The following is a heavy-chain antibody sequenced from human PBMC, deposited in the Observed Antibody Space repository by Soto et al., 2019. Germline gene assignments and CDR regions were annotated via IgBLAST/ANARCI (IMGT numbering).Heavy chain of an antibody. CDR1: GFTFSSYA. CDR2: ISYDGSNK. CDR3: ARDRVRYSYGSGFDY. D-gene: IGHD5-18*01. Sequence: PGGSLRLSCAASGFTFSSYAMHWVRQAPGKGLEWVAVISYDGSNKYYADSVKGRFTISRDNSKNTLYLQMNSLRAEDTAVYYCARDRVRYSYGSGFDYWGQGTLVTVSS. V-gene: IGHV3-30-3*01. J-gene: IGHJ4*02.